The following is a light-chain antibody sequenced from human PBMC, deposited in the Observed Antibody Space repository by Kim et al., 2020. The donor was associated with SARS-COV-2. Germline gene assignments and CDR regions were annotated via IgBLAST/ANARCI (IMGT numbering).Light chain of an antibody. CDR2: GAS. CDR3: QQGYST. J-gene: IGKJ2*01. CDR1: QSISTY. V-gene: IGKV1-39*01. Sequence: DIQMTQSPSSLSASVGDRVTITCRASQSISTYLNWYQQKPGKAPKLLIYGASNLPSEVPSKFSGSGSETDFTLTISTLQPEDFGTYYCQQGYSTFGQGTKLEI.